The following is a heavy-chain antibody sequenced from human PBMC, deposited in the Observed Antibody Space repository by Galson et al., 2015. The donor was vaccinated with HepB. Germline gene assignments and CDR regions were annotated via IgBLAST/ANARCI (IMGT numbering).Heavy chain of an antibody. V-gene: IGHV3-33*06. J-gene: IGHJ4*02. CDR1: GFTFSSFG. CDR2: IWYDGSNK. D-gene: IGHD1-14*01. CDR3: AKEALPGSGGVTGIDY. Sequence: SLRLSCAASGFTFSSFGMHWVRQAPGKGLEWVAVIWYDGSNKYYADSVKGRFTISRDTSKNTLYLQMSSLRADDTAVYFCAKEALPGSGGVTGIDYWGQGALVTVSS.